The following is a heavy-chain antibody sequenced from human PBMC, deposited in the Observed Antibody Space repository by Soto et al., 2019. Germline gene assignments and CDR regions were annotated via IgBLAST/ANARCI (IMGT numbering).Heavy chain of an antibody. J-gene: IGHJ4*02. D-gene: IGHD4-17*01. CDR2: ISYDGSNK. V-gene: IGHV3-30-3*01. CDR3: ARDLIPMDYGGNSPFDY. Sequence: PGGSLRLSCAASGFTFSSYAMHWVRQAPGKGLEWVAVISYDGSNKYYADSVKGRFTISRDNSKNTLYLQMNSLRAEDTAVYYCARDLIPMDYGGNSPFDYWGQGTLVTVSS. CDR1: GFTFSSYA.